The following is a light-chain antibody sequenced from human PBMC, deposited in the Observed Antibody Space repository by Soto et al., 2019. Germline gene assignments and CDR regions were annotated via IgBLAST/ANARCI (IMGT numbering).Light chain of an antibody. J-gene: IGLJ2*01. CDR3: SSYTGSNTLV. CDR1: SSDVGGYNY. V-gene: IGLV2-14*01. Sequence: QSVLTQPASVSGSPGQSITISCSGTSSDVGGYNYVSWYQQSPGKAPKLLIYEVTNRPSGVSNRFSGSKSANTASLTISGLQAEDAAAYYCSSYTGSNTLVFGGGTKLTVL. CDR2: EVT.